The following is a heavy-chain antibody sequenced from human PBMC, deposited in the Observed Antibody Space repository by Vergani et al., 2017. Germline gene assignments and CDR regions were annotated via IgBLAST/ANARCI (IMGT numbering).Heavy chain of an antibody. Sequence: EVQLLESGGGLVQPGGSLRLSCAASGFTFSSYAMSWVRQAPGKGLEWVSVIYSGGSTYYADSVKGRFTISRDNSKNTLYLQMNSLRAEDTAVYYCAREDPKGGRDYGMDVWGQGP. CDR2: IYSGGST. J-gene: IGHJ6*02. V-gene: IGHV3-66*01. CDR3: AREDPKGGRDYGMDV. CDR1: GFTFSSYA.